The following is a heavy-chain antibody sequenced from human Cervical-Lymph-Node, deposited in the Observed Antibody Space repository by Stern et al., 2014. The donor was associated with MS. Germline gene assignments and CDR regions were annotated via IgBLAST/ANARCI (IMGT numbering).Heavy chain of an antibody. CDR2: IWYDGSNK. CDR3: ARDGYGSGKSVYGITHPVDY. D-gene: IGHD3-10*01. Sequence: VQLVQSGGGVVQPGRSLRLSCAASGFTFSSYGMHWVRQAPGTGLEWVAVIWYDGSNKCDADSVKGRFTISRDNSKNTLYLQMNSLRAEDTAVYYCARDGYGSGKSVYGITHPVDYWGQGTLVTVSS. CDR1: GFTFSSYG. V-gene: IGHV3-33*01. J-gene: IGHJ4*02.